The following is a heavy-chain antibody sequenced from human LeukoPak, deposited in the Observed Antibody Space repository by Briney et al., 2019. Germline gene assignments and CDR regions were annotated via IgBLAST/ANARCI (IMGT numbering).Heavy chain of an antibody. CDR3: ARDRIVGAPGAYYYYMDV. J-gene: IGHJ6*03. D-gene: IGHD1-26*01. V-gene: IGHV4-59*12. CDR1: GGSISSYY. CDR2: IYYSGST. Sequence: SETLSLTCTVSGGSISSYYWSWIRQPPGKGLEWIGYIYYSGSTNYNPSLKSRVTISVDTSKNQFSLKLSSVTAADTAVYYCARDRIVGAPGAYYYYMDVWGKGTTVTVSS.